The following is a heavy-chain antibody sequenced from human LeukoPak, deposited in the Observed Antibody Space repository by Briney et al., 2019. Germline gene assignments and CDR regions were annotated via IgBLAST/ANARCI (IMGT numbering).Heavy chain of an antibody. J-gene: IGHJ3*02. D-gene: IGHD6-19*01. CDR2: ISWNSGSI. CDR3: AKSESSGWPIDAFDI. V-gene: IGHV3-9*03. Sequence: PGGSLRLSCAASGFTFDDYAMYWVRQAPGKGPEWVSGISWNSGSIGYADSVKGRFTISRDNAKNSLYLQMNSLRAEDMALYYCAKSESSGWPIDAFDIWGQGTMVTVSS. CDR1: GFTFDDYA.